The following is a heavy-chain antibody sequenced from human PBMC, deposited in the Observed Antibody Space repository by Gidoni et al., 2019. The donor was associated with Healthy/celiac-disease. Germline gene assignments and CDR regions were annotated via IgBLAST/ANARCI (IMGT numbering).Heavy chain of an antibody. D-gene: IGHD2-15*01. J-gene: IGHJ3*02. CDR1: GFTFSSYA. CDR2: ISYDGSNK. V-gene: IGHV3-30-3*01. CDR3: ARDPYCSGGSCYSEGDAFDI. Sequence: QVQLVESGGGVVQPGRSLRLSCAAPGFTFSSYAMHWVRQAPGKGLEWVAVISYDGSNKYYADSVKGRFTISRDNSKNTLYLQMNSLRAEDTAVYYCARDPYCSGGSCYSEGDAFDIWGQGTMVTVSS.